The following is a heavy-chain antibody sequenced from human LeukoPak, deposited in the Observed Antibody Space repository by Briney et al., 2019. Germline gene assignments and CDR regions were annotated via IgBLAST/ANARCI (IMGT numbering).Heavy chain of an antibody. Sequence: GGSLRLSCAASGFIFSDYYMSWIRQAPGKGLEWLSYISSSAITISYADSVKGRFTISRDNSKNTLYLQMNSLRAEDTAVYYCAKDGGEYYDILTGYYPRLYYMDVWGKGTTVTISS. CDR1: GFIFSDYY. J-gene: IGHJ6*03. CDR2: ISSSAITI. V-gene: IGHV3-11*01. D-gene: IGHD3-9*01. CDR3: AKDGGEYYDILTGYYPRLYYMDV.